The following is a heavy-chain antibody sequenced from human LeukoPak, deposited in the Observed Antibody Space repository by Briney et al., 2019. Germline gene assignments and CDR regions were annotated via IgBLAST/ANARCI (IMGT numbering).Heavy chain of an antibody. Sequence: SETLSLTCTVSGGSISPYYWSQIRQPPGKGLEWIGYIYYSGSTNYNPSLKSRVTMSVDTSKNQFSLKVRSVTAADTAFYYCARGRRRLDYWGQGILVTVSS. CDR2: IYYSGST. CDR3: ARGRRRLDY. J-gene: IGHJ4*02. V-gene: IGHV4-59*01. D-gene: IGHD1-1*01. CDR1: GGSISPYY.